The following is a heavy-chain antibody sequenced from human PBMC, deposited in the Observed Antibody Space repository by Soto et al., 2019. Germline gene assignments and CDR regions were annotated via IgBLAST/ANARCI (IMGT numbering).Heavy chain of an antibody. J-gene: IGHJ4*02. CDR3: AKGSSSSRPYYFDY. CDR1: GFTFRNYA. D-gene: IGHD2-2*01. CDR2: ITGGGGDT. V-gene: IGHV3-23*01. Sequence: DVQLSESGGGLVQSGGSLRLSCAASGFTFRNYAMSWVRQAPGKGLEWFSAITGGGGDTYYADSVKGRFTTSRDNSKNTLDLEMNSLRAEDTAVYYCAKGSSSSRPYYFDYWGQGTLLTVSS.